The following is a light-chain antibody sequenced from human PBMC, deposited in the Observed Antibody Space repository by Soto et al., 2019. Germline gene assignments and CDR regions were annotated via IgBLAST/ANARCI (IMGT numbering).Light chain of an antibody. CDR3: QQYGSPPGT. Sequence: EIVLTQSPGTLSLSPGERATLSCRASQSVRDRYLAWYQQKPGQAPSLLIYDTSTRATGVTDRFSGSGSGTDFALTISRVEPEDFAIYFFQQYGSPPGTFGQGTKVEI. CDR2: DTS. J-gene: IGKJ1*01. CDR1: QSVRDRY. V-gene: IGKV3-20*01.